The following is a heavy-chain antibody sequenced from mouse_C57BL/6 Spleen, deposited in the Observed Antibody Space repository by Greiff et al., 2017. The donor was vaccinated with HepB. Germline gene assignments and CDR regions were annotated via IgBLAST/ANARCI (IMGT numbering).Heavy chain of an antibody. D-gene: IGHD1-1*01. J-gene: IGHJ1*03. CDR1: GYTFTSYW. Sequence: QVQLKQSGAELVKPGASVKMSCKASGYTFTSYWITWVKQRPGQGLEWIGDIYPGSGSTNYNEKFKSKATLTVDTSSSTAYMQLSSLTSEDSAVYYCVRHYGSSWYFDVWGTETTVTVSS. CDR3: VRHYGSSWYFDV. CDR2: IYPGSGST. V-gene: IGHV1-55*01.